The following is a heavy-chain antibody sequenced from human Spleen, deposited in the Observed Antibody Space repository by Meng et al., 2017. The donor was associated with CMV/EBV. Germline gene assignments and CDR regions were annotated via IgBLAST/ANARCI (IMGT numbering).Heavy chain of an antibody. D-gene: IGHD6-25*01. CDR3: ARGSSVED. CDR1: GYTLTDYL. J-gene: IGHJ4*02. V-gene: IGHV1-2*02. CDR2: IHPNTGDT. Sequence: MGSCRTSGYTLTDYLLHWVRQAPGHGLEWLGWIHPNTGDTDYAQKFQGRVTMTRDTSINTAYMELDSLTIDDTAVYYCARGSSVEDWGQGTLVTVSS.